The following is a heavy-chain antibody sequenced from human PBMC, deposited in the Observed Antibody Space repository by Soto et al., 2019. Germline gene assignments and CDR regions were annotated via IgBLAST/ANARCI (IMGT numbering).Heavy chain of an antibody. D-gene: IGHD3-10*01. CDR3: AKSRGQGLVDYYYYGMDV. V-gene: IGHV3-9*01. CDR1: GFTFDDYA. Sequence: EVQLVESGGGLVQPGRSLRLSCAASGFTFDDYAMHWVRQAPGKGLEWVSGISWNSGSIGYADSVKGRFTISRDNAKNYLYLQMNSLRAEDTALYYCAKSRGQGLVDYYYYGMDVWGQVTTVTGSS. CDR2: ISWNSGSI. J-gene: IGHJ6*01.